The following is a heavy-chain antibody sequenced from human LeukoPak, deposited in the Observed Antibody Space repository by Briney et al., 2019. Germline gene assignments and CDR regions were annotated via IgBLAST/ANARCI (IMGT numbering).Heavy chain of an antibody. CDR1: GFSFNSYP. J-gene: IGHJ4*02. D-gene: IGHD3-10*01. CDR2: ISNDGNNK. V-gene: IGHV3-30*04. CDR3: ARPDDSESFYRANHY. Sequence: PGGSLRLSCAASGFSFNSYPMHWVRQAPGKGLEWVAVISNDGNNKYYADSVKGRFTISRDNSNNTLSLQMNGLRVEDMAVYYCARPDDSESFYRANHYWGRGTLVTVS.